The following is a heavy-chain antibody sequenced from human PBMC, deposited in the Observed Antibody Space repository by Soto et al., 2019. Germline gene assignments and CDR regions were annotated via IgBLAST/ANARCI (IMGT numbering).Heavy chain of an antibody. D-gene: IGHD2-15*01. Sequence: GGSLRLSCAASGFTFSSYGMHWVRQAPGKGLEWVAVIWYDGSNKYYADSVKGRFTISRDNSNNTLYLQMNSLRAEDTAVYYCARDPYGNQRIYYYGMDVWGQGTTVTVSS. V-gene: IGHV3-33*01. CDR1: GFTFSSYG. J-gene: IGHJ6*02. CDR3: ARDPYGNQRIYYYGMDV. CDR2: IWYDGSNK.